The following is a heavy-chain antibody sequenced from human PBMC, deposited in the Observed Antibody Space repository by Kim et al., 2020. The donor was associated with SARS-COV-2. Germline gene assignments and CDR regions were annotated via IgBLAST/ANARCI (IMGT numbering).Heavy chain of an antibody. CDR2: TI. Sequence: TIYDATSVTGRFTLSRDNAQTSLYLQMNSLRAEDTAVYYCGRSGDYGDYIWGQGTMVTVSS. CDR3: GRSGDYGDYI. J-gene: IGHJ4*02. V-gene: IGHV3-11*04. D-gene: IGHD4-17*01.